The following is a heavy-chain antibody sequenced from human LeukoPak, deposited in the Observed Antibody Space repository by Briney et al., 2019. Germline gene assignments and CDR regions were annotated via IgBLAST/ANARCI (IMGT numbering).Heavy chain of an antibody. CDR1: GFTFSSYG. D-gene: IGHD6-13*01. J-gene: IGHJ4*02. V-gene: IGHV3-33*01. Sequence: GGSLRLSCAASGFTFSSYGMHWVRQAPGKGLEWVAVIWYDGSNKYYADSVKGRFTISRDNSKNTLYLQMNSLRAEDTAVYYCAREGKVEAGTFDYWGQGTLATVSS. CDR3: AREGKVEAGTFDY. CDR2: IWYDGSNK.